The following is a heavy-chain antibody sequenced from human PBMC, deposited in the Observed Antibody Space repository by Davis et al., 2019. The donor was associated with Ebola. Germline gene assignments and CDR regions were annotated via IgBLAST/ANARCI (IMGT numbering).Heavy chain of an antibody. CDR1: GFTVSSNY. D-gene: IGHD6-13*01. CDR3: AKFQAAAGNYYYYYGMDV. V-gene: IGHV3-53*05. J-gene: IGHJ6*02. CDR2: IYSGGST. Sequence: PGGSLRLSCAASGFTVSSNYMSWVRQAPGKGLEWVSVIYSGGSTYYADSVKGRFTISRDNSKNTLYLQMNSLRAEDTAVYYCAKFQAAAGNYYYYYGMDVWGQGTTVTVSS.